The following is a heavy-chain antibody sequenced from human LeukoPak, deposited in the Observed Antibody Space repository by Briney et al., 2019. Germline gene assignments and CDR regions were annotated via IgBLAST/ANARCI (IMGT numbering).Heavy chain of an antibody. CDR3: ARGDYYGSGSYAYAFDI. D-gene: IGHD3-10*01. J-gene: IGHJ3*02. CDR2: IIPIFGTA. Sequence: ASVKVSCKASGGTFSIYTISWVRQAPGQGLEWMGGIIPIFGTANYAQKFQGRVTITADKSTSTAYMELSSLRSEDTAVYNCARGDYYGSGSYAYAFDIWGQGTMVTVSS. V-gene: IGHV1-69*06. CDR1: GGTFSIYT.